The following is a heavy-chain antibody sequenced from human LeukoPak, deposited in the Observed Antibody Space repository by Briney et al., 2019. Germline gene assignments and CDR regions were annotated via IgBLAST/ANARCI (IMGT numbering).Heavy chain of an antibody. CDR2: INPNSGGT. CDR1: GYTFTSYY. D-gene: IGHD5-12*01. J-gene: IGHJ4*02. CDR3: ARDGIVATIRQDYASDY. V-gene: IGHV1-2*02. Sequence: VASVKVSCKASGYTFTSYYMHWVRQAPGQGLEWMGWINPNSGGTNYAQKFQGRVTMTRDTSISTAYMELSGLRSDDTAVYYCARDGIVATIRQDYASDYWGQGTLVTVSS.